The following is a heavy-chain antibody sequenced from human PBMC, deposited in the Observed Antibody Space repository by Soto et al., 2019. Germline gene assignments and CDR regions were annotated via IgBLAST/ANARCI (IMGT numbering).Heavy chain of an antibody. CDR3: ASDSGYYPGGYGMDV. Sequence: RLSCAASGFTFSDYYMSWIRQAPGKGLEWVSYISSSGSTIYYADSVKGRFTISRDNAKNSLYLQMDSLRAEDTAVYYCASDSGYYPGGYGMDVWGQGTTVTVSS. CDR2: ISSSGSTI. J-gene: IGHJ6*02. CDR1: GFTFSDYY. D-gene: IGHD3-22*01. V-gene: IGHV3-11*01.